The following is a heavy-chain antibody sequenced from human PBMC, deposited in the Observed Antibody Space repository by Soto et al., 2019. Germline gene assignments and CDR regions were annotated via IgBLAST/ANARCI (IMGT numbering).Heavy chain of an antibody. D-gene: IGHD3-9*01. CDR1: GFTFSSYG. CDR2: ISYDGSNK. Sequence: GGSLRLSCAASGFTFSSYGMHWVRQAPGKGLEWVAVISYDGSNKYYADSVKGRFTISRDNSKNTLYLQMNSLRAEDTAVYYFAKDNYDILTGPYYYGMDVWGQGTTVTVSS. CDR3: AKDNYDILTGPYYYGMDV. V-gene: IGHV3-30*18. J-gene: IGHJ6*02.